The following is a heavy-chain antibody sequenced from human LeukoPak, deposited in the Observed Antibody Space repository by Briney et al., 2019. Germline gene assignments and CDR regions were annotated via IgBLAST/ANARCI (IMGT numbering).Heavy chain of an antibody. CDR2: ISGSGRYI. D-gene: IGHD4-17*01. CDR3: ARDRSTVTTWLDY. J-gene: IGHJ4*02. CDR1: GVTFSDYYS. Sequence: GGSLRLSCSASGVTFSDYYSMNWVRQAPGKGLEWVSVISGSGRYIYYGDSVRGRFTISRDNAKNSVLLEINSLRVEDTAVYYCARDRSTVTTWLDYWGQGTLVTVSS. V-gene: IGHV3-21*01.